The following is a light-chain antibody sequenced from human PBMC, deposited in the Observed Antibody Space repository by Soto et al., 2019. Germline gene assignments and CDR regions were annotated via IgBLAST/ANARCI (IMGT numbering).Light chain of an antibody. CDR1: QSVRSN. V-gene: IGKV3-11*01. J-gene: IGKJ1*01. CDR2: DAS. Sequence: EILLTQSPATLSLSPGERATLSCRARQSVRSNLAWYQHKPGQAPRLLIYDASTRATGIPGRFSGSGSGTDFTLTISDLEPEDFAVYYCQHRSSWPWTFGQGAKVEIK. CDR3: QHRSSWPWT.